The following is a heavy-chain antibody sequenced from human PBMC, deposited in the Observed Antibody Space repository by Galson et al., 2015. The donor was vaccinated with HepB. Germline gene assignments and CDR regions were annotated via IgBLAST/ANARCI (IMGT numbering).Heavy chain of an antibody. CDR2: ITGSGGST. V-gene: IGHV3-23*01. D-gene: IGHD5-12*01. CDR1: GFTLSSYA. CDR3: AKDGGANACLSRVEDSAYEAEV. J-gene: IGHJ4*01. Sequence: SLRLSCAASGFTLSSYAMSWVRQAPGKGLEWVSAITGSGGSTYYADSVKGRFTISRDNSKNTLYLQMNSLRAEDTAVYYCAKDGGANACLSRVEDSAYEAEVWGPGTLVTVSS.